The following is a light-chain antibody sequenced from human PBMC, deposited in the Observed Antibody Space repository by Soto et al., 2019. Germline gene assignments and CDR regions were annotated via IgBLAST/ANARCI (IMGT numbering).Light chain of an antibody. CDR3: QQRSNWPIT. CDR2: GAS. Sequence: DIVLTQSPGTLSLSPGERATLSCRASQSVGSIYLAWYQQKPGQAPRLLIHGASSRATGIPGRFSGSGSGTDFTLTISSLEPEDFAVYYCQQRSNWPITFGQGTRLEIK. CDR1: QSVGSIY. J-gene: IGKJ5*01. V-gene: IGKV3D-20*02.